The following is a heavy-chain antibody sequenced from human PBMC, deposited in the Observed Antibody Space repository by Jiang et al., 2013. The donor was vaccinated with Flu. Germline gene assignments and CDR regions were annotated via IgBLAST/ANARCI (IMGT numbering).Heavy chain of an antibody. CDR2: IDWDDDK. CDR1: GFSLSTSGMC. J-gene: IGHJ4*02. D-gene: IGHD1-26*01. Sequence: KPTQTLTLTCTFSGFSLSTSGMCVSWIRQPPGKALEWLARIDWDDDKYYSTSLKTRLTISKDTSKNQVVLTMTNMDPVDTATYYCARIRRVGATQIDDYWGQGTLVTVSS. V-gene: IGHV2-70*11. CDR3: ARIRRVGATQIDDY.